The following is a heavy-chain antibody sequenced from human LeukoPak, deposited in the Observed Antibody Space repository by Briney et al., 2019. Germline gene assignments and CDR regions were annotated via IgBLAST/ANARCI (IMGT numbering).Heavy chain of an antibody. D-gene: IGHD3-16*02. CDR1: GFTFSSYA. V-gene: IGHV3-23*01. J-gene: IGHJ3*02. CDR3: AKERRGENAWGSYRDAFGM. CDR2: ISGSGGST. Sequence: GGSLRLSCAASGFTFSSYAMTWVRQAPGKGLEWVSGISGSGGSTYYADSVKGRFTISRDNSKNTLYLQMNSLRAEDTAVYYCAKERRGENAWGSYRDAFGMWGQGTMVTVSS.